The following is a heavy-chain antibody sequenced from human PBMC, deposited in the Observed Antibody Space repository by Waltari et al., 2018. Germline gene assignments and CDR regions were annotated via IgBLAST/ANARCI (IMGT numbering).Heavy chain of an antibody. V-gene: IGHV4-34*01. J-gene: IGHJ4*02. CDR1: GGSFSGYY. D-gene: IGHD6-6*01. CDR3: AREDGAARSFDY. Sequence: QVQLQQWGAGLLKPSETLSLTCAGYGGSFSGYYWSWIRQPPGKGLEWIGEINHSGSTNYNPSLKSRVTISVDTSKNQFSLKLSSVTAADTAVYYCAREDGAARSFDYWGQGTLVTVSS. CDR2: INHSGST.